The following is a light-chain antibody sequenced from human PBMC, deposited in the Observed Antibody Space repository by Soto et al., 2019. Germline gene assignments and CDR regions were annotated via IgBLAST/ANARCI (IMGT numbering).Light chain of an antibody. V-gene: IGKV3-11*01. Sequence: EIGLTQYPATLSLSPGERATLSCRAGQSVSSYLAWYQQKPGQAPRLLIYDASNRATGIPARFSGSGSGTDVTLTISSLVPEEFAISYCQQRSNGPPVTFGGGTKVEIK. CDR3: QQRSNGPPVT. CDR2: DAS. J-gene: IGKJ4*01. CDR1: QSVSSY.